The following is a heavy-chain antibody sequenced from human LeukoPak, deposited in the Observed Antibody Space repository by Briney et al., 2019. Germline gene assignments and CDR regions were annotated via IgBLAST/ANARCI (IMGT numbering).Heavy chain of an antibody. CDR2: INAGNGNT. V-gene: IGHV1-3*01. Sequence: ASVKVSCKASGYTFTSYAMHWVRQAPGQRLEWMGWINAGNGNTKYSHKFQGRVTITRDTSASTAYMQLSSLRSEDTAVYHCARGVPHYGLARYNWFDPWGQGTLVTVSS. CDR1: GYTFTSYA. J-gene: IGHJ5*02. D-gene: IGHD3-10*01. CDR3: ARGVPHYGLARYNWFDP.